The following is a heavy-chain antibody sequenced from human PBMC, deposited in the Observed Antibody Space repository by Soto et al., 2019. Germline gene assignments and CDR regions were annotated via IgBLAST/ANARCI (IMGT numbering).Heavy chain of an antibody. V-gene: IGHV4-59*05. Sequence: TLSNTRSVADGSISSYYGSRISQTPSEGLEWMGSNYHFGNAYYNPSLKSRVTICVDSYKNQFSLKLTSVTAADAALYCCARDLFDSSDYTTNWFDPWGQGTLVTVSS. CDR1: DGSISSYY. D-gene: IGHD3-22*01. CDR3: ARDLFDSSDYTTNWFDP. CDR2: NYHFGNA. J-gene: IGHJ5*02.